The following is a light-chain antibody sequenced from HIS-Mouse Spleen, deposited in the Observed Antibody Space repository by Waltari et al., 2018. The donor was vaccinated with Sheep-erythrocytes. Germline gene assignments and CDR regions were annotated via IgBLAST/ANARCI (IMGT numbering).Light chain of an antibody. V-gene: IGLV2-11*01. J-gene: IGLJ2*01. Sequence: QSALTQPRSVSGSPGQSVTISCPGTSSAVGGYNHVSWYQQHPGKAPKLMIYDVSKRPSGVPDRFSGSKSGNTASLTISGLQAMDEADYYCQAWDSSTVVFGGGTKLTVL. CDR2: DVS. CDR1: SSAVGGYNH. CDR3: QAWDSSTVV.